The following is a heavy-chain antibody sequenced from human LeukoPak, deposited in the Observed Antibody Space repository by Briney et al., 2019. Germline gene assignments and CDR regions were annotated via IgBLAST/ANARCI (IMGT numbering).Heavy chain of an antibody. CDR3: ARAGESSSSWYLGDAFDI. CDR1: GYTFTSYG. CDR2: ISAYNGNT. J-gene: IGHJ3*02. V-gene: IGHV1-18*01. Sequence: ASVKVSCKASGYTFTSYGISWVRQAPGQGLEWMGWISAYNGNTNYAQKLQGRVTMTTDTSTSTAYMELRSLRSDDTAVYYCARAGESSSSWYLGDAFDIWGQGTMVTVSS. D-gene: IGHD6-13*01.